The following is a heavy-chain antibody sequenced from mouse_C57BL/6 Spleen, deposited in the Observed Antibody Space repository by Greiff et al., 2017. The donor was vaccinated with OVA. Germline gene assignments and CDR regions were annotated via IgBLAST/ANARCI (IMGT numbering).Heavy chain of an antibody. D-gene: IGHD2-3*01. CDR2: IWSGGST. V-gene: IGHV2-4*01. CDR1: GFSLTSYG. CDR3: AKDGWLPPGAMDD. Sequence: VQLQQSGPGLVQPSQSLSITCTVSGFSLTSYGVHWVRQPPGKGLEWLGVIWSGGSTDYTAAFISRLSISKDNSKSPVFFKMNSLQADDTAIYYCAKDGWLPPGAMDDWGQGTSVTVSS. J-gene: IGHJ4*01.